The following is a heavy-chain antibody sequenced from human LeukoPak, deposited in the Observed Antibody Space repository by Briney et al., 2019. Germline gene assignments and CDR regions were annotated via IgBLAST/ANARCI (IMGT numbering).Heavy chain of an antibody. CDR1: GFTFSSYS. CDR2: ISSSSSTI. D-gene: IGHD4-23*01. CDR3: VRRRDYGDHSHFDY. Sequence: RPGGSLRLSCAASGFTFSSYSMNWVRQAPGKGLEWVSYISSSSSTIYYADSVKGRFTISRDNAKNSLYLQMDSLRIEDSAVYYCVRRRDYGDHSHFDYWGQGTRVTVSS. V-gene: IGHV3-48*04. J-gene: IGHJ4*02.